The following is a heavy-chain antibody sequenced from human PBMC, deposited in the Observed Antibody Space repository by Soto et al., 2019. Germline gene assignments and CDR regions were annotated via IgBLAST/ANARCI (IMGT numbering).Heavy chain of an antibody. CDR3: ARDTFPGIAAAGTSFVY. V-gene: IGHV3-33*01. D-gene: IGHD6-13*01. CDR2: IWYDGSNK. Sequence: ESGGGVVQPGRSLRFSCAASGFTFSSYGMHWVRQAPGKGLEWVAVIWYDGSNKYYADSVKGRFTISRDNSNNTLYLQMNSLTAQDTAVYYCARDTFPGIAAAGTSFVYWGQGTLVTVSS. J-gene: IGHJ4*02. CDR1: GFTFSSYG.